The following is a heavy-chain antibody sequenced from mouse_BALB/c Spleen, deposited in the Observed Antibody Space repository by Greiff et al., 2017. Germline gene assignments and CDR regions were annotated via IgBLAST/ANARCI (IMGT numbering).Heavy chain of an antibody. V-gene: IGHV1S22*01. D-gene: IGHD1-1*01. J-gene: IGHJ4*01. Sequence: LQQPGSELVRPGASVKLSCKASGYTFTSYWMHWVKQRPGQGLEWIGNIYPGSGSTNYDEKFKSKATLTVDTSSSTAYMQLSSLTSEDSAVYYCALGLYGYYAMDYWGQGTSVTVSS. CDR3: ALGLYGYYAMDY. CDR1: GYTFTSYW. CDR2: IYPGSGST.